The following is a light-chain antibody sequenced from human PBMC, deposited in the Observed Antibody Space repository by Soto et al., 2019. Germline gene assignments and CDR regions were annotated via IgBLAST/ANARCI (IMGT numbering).Light chain of an antibody. CDR2: LEVSGSY. J-gene: IGLJ2*01. CDR1: SGRSSYI. V-gene: IGLV4-60*02. CDR3: ETWDNNILV. Sequence: QPVLTQSSSASASLGSSVKLTCTLSSGRSSYIIAWHQQQPGKAPRYLMKLEVSGSYNKGSGVPDRFSGSRSGADRYLTNSTLQFEDEADYYCETWDNNILVFGGGTKLTVL.